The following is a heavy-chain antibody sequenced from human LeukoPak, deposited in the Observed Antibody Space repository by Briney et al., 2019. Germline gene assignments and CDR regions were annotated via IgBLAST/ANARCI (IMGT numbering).Heavy chain of an antibody. CDR3: ARESGPSLTTVTTIFDY. J-gene: IGHJ4*02. D-gene: IGHD4-17*01. V-gene: IGHV4-39*07. Sequence: SETLSLTCTVSGGSISSSSSYWSWIRQPPGKGLEWIGEINHSGSTNYNPSLKSRVTISVDTSKNQFSLKLSSVTAEDTAVYYCARESGPSLTTVTTIFDYWGQGTLVTVSS. CDR2: INHSGST. CDR1: GGSISSSSSY.